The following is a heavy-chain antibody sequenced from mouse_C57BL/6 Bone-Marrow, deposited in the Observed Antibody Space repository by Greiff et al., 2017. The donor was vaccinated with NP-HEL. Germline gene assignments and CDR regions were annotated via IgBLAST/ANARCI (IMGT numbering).Heavy chain of an antibody. CDR1: GYTFTSYW. CDR2: IDPSDSYT. D-gene: IGHD2-3*01. V-gene: IGHV1-59*01. Sequence: VQLQQPGAELVRPGTSVKLSCKASGYTFTSYWMHWVKQRPGQGLEWIGVIDPSDSYTNYNQKFKGKATLTVDTSSSTAYMQLSSLTSEDSAVYYCARDGYLYYYAMDYWGQGTSVTVSS. CDR3: ARDGYLYYYAMDY. J-gene: IGHJ4*01.